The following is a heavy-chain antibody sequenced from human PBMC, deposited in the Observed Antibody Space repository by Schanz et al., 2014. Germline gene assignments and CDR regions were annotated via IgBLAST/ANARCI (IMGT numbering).Heavy chain of an antibody. V-gene: IGHV3-11*05. J-gene: IGHJ4*02. CDR3: ARESGGYFDN. D-gene: IGHD3-10*01. Sequence: HVQLVESGGTLVKPGGSLRLSCVVPGFTFSDYYMSWIRQAPGKGLEWVSYISSSSIYTNYADSVKGRFTISRDNAKNSLYLQMTSLRGEDTAVYYCARESGGYFDNWGQGTLVTVSS. CDR1: GFTFSDYY. CDR2: ISSSSIYT.